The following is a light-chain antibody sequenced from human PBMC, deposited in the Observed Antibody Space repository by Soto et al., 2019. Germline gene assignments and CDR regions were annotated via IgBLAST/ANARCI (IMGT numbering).Light chain of an antibody. V-gene: IGKV3-15*01. CDR1: QSVRSN. J-gene: IGKJ5*01. Sequence: EVVMTQPPATRSVSPGERVTLSFGASQSVRSNLAWYQQKPGQSPRLLIYGASTRATGIPARFSGSGSGTEFTLTISSLQSEDFAVYYCQQYNNWPPITFGQGTRLEIK. CDR2: GAS. CDR3: QQYNNWPPIT.